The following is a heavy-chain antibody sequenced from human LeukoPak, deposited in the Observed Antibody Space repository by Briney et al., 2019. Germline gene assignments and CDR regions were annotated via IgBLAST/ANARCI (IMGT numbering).Heavy chain of an antibody. CDR3: ATYGDFFDY. V-gene: IGHV3-48*03. D-gene: IGHD4-17*01. Sequence: XAXXXGLEWVSYISSSGSTIYYADSVKGRFTISRDNAKNSLYLQMNSLRAEDTAVYYCATYGDFFDYWGQGTLVTVSS. J-gene: IGHJ4*02. CDR2: ISSSGSTI.